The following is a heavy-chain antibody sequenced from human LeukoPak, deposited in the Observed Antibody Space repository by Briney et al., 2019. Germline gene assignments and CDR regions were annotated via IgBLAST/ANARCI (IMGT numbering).Heavy chain of an antibody. V-gene: IGHV4-34*01. CDR2: INHSGST. D-gene: IGHD2-15*01. CDR3: SGYDCSGGSCYRYYYYGMDV. CDR1: GGSFSGYY. J-gene: IGHJ6*02. Sequence: SETLSLTCAVYGGSFSGYYWSWIRQPPGKGLEGIGEINHSGSTNYNPSLKSRVTISVDTYKTQFSLKLSSVTAADTAVYYCSGYDCSGGSCYRYYYYGMDVWGQGTTVTVSS.